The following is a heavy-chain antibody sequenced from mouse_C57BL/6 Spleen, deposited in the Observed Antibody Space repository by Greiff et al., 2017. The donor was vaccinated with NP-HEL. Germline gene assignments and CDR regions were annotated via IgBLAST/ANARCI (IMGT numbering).Heavy chain of an antibody. V-gene: IGHV2-9-1*01. CDR1: GFSLTSYA. J-gene: IGHJ3*01. CDR3: ARTYYYGSSSWFAY. Sequence: VQLKESGPGLVAPSQSLSLTCTVSGFSLTSYAISWVRQPPGKGLEWLGVIWTGGGTNYNSALKSSLSISKDNYKSKVFLKMNSLHTDDTARYYCARTYYYGSSSWFAYWGQGTLVTVSA. CDR2: IWTGGGT. D-gene: IGHD1-1*01.